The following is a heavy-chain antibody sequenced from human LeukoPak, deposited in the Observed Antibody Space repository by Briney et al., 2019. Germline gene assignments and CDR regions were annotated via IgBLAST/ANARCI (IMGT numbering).Heavy chain of an antibody. CDR2: IKSKTDGGTT. J-gene: IGHJ6*03. D-gene: IGHD6-13*01. CDR3: AREGPPGSSWYYYYYMDV. Sequence: GGSLRLSCAASGFTFSNAWMSWVRQAPGKGLEWVGRIKSKTDGGTTDYAAPVKGRFTISRDDSKNTLYLQMNSLKTEDTAVYYCAREGPPGSSWYYYYYMDVWGKGTTVTISS. CDR1: GFTFSNAW. V-gene: IGHV3-15*01.